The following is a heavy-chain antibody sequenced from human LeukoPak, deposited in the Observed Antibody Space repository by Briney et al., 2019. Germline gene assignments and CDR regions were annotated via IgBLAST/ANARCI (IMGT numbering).Heavy chain of an antibody. CDR1: GGSISSYY. D-gene: IGHD2-2*01. J-gene: IGHJ4*02. V-gene: IGHV4-4*09. CDR3: ARHGPAAGPFFDY. CDR2: IYTSGST. Sequence: SETLSLTCTVSGGSISSYYWSWIRQPPGKGLEWIGYIYTSGSTNYNPSLKSRVTISVVTSKNQFSLKLSSVTAADTAVYYCARHGPAAGPFFDYWGQGTLVTVSS.